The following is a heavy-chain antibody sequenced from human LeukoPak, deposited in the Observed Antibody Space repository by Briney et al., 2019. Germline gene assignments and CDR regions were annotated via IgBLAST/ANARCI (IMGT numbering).Heavy chain of an antibody. J-gene: IGHJ3*02. D-gene: IGHD5-12*01. CDR3: ARDTRGFGAFDI. Sequence: ASVTVSCEASGYTFTSYYMHWVRQAPGQGLEWMGIINPSGGSTSYAQKFQGRVTMTRDMATSTVYMELSSLRSEDTAVYYCARDTRGFGAFDIWGQGTMVTVSS. V-gene: IGHV1-46*01. CDR1: GYTFTSYY. CDR2: INPSGGST.